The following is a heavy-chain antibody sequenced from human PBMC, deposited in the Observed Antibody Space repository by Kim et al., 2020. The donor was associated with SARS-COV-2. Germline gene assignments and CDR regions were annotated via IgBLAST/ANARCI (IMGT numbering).Heavy chain of an antibody. V-gene: IGHV3-23*01. Sequence: GGSLRLSCAASGFTFSSYAMSWVRQAPGKGLEWVSAISGSGGSTYYADSVKGRFTISRDNSKNTLYLQMNSLRAEDTAVYYCAKDITKYYYDSSGYYSSPLDSWGQGTMVTVSS. J-gene: IGHJ3*02. CDR2: ISGSGGST. D-gene: IGHD3-22*01. CDR1: GFTFSSYA. CDR3: AKDITKYYYDSSGYYSSPLDS.